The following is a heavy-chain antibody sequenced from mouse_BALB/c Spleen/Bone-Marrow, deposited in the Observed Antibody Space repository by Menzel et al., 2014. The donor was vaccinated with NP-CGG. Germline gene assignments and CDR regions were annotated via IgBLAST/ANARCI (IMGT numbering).Heavy chain of an antibody. J-gene: IGHJ3*01. V-gene: IGHV5-9-2*01. Sequence: EVQLQESGGGLVKPGGSLKLSCAASGFTFSSYGMSWVRQTPGKRLEWVATISGGGSYTYYPDSVKGRFTISRDNAKNNLYLQMSSLRSEDTALYYCARLYYDYDGGAYWGQGTLVTVSA. D-gene: IGHD2-4*01. CDR2: ISGGGSYT. CDR3: ARLYYDYDGGAY. CDR1: GFTFSSYG.